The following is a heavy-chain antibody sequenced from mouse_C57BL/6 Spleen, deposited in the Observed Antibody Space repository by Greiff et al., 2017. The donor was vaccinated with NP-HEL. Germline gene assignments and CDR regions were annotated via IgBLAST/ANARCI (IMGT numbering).Heavy chain of an antibody. D-gene: IGHD1-1*01. Sequence: EVNLVESGGDLVKPGGSLKLSCAASGFTFSSYGMSWVRQTPDKRLEWVATISSGGSYTYYPDSVKGRFTISRDNAKNTLYLQMSSLKSEDTAMDYCARLTTVEGYFDVWGTGTTVTVSS. CDR3: ARLTTVEGYFDV. J-gene: IGHJ1*03. CDR1: GFTFSSYG. CDR2: ISSGGSYT. V-gene: IGHV5-6*01.